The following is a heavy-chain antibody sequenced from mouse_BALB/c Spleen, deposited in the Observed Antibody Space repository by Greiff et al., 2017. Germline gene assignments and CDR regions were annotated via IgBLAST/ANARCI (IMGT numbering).Heavy chain of an antibody. CDR3: ARRDGNYHYYAMDY. D-gene: IGHD2-1*01. V-gene: IGHV1-80*01. CDR2: IYPGDGDT. J-gene: IGHJ4*01. Sequence: VKVVESGAELVRPGSSVKISCKASGYAFSSYWMNWVKQRPGQGLEWIGQIYPGDGDTNYNGKFKGKATLTADKSSSTAYMQLSSLTSEDSAVYFCARRDGNYHYYAMDYWGQGTSVTVSS. CDR1: GYAFSSYW.